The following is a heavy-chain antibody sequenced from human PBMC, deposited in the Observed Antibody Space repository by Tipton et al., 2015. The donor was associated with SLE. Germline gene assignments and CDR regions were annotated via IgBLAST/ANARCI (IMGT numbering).Heavy chain of an antibody. J-gene: IGHJ5*02. V-gene: IGHV4-31*02. CDR2: ISYIGST. Sequence: GEALDSYSYYWSWIRQHPGKGLEWIGYISYIGSTYYNPSLKSRLIISVDTSKNQVSLKLSSVTAADTAVYYCARSYCSDDECQTAFWVDPWGQGTLVTVSS. D-gene: IGHD2-15*01. CDR1: GEALDSYSYY. CDR3: ARSYCSDDECQTAFWVDP.